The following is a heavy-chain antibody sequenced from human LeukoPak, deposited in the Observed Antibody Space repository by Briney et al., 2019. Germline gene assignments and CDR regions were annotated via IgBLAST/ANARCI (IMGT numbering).Heavy chain of an antibody. V-gene: IGHV3-53*01. CDR3: ARGIAAAGTGLYN. J-gene: IGHJ4*02. CDR1: GFTVSSNY. D-gene: IGHD6-13*01. CDR2: IYSDGTT. Sequence: PGGSLRLSCTVSGFTVSSNYMSWARQAPGKGLEWVSVIYSDGTTYNADSVKGRFTISRDNSKNTLYLQINSLRAEDTAVYYCARGIAAAGTGLYNWGQGTLLTVAS.